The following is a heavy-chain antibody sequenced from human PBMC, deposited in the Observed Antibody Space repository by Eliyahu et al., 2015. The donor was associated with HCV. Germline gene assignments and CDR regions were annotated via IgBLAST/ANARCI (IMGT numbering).Heavy chain of an antibody. D-gene: IGHD1-26*01. J-gene: IGHJ4*02. CDR1: GXSFSGYY. Sequence: QVQLQQWGAGLLKPSETLSLTCAVYGXSFSGYYWGWXRQPPGKGLEWIGEINHSGSTNYNPSLKSRVTISVDTSKNQFSLKLSSVTAADTAVYYCARGLVGAKAYFDYWGQGTLVTVSS. CDR3: ARGLVGAKAYFDY. CDR2: INHSGST. V-gene: IGHV4-34*01.